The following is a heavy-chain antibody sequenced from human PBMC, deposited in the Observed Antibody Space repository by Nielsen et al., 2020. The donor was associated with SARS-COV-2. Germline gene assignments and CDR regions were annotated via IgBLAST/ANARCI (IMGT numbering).Heavy chain of an antibody. V-gene: IGHV2-70*01. CDR3: ARILAVAGTYGMNWFDP. J-gene: IGHJ5*02. D-gene: IGHD6-19*01. CDR1: GFSLSTSGMC. CDR2: IDWDDDK. Sequence: SGPTLVKPTQTLTLTCTFSGFSLSTSGMCVSWIRQPPGKALEWLALIDWDDDKYYSTSLKSRLTISKDTSKSQVVLTMTNMDPVDTATYYCARILAVAGTYGMNWFDPWGQGTLVTVSS.